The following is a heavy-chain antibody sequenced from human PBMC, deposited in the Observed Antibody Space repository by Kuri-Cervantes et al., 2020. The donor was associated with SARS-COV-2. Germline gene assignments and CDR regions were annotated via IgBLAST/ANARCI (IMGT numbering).Heavy chain of an antibody. Sequence: ASVKVSCKAFGYTFTGYYMHRVRQAPGQGLEWMGWINPNSGGTNYAQKFQGWVTMTRDTSISTVYMELSRLRSDDTAVYYCASAPYYDFLTGHFSSEVLYGMDGWGQGTTVTVSS. CDR3: ASAPYYDFLTGHFSSEVLYGMDG. J-gene: IGHJ6*02. V-gene: IGHV1-2*04. CDR2: INPNSGGT. D-gene: IGHD3-9*01. CDR1: GYTFTGYY.